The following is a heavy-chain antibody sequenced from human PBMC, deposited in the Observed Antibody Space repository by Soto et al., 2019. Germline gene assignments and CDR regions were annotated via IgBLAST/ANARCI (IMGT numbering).Heavy chain of an antibody. CDR3: EILVACDATGCKFDP. CDR2: INYRGTT. V-gene: IGHV4-39*01. J-gene: IGHJ5*02. Sequence: QLQLQESGPGLVTPSETLSLPCTVSGGSVSSRSYFWAWVLQSPAKGLEWIGSINYRGTTYYNASLKSRANISIDTSKNQSSLRLNSVTAADTAVYYCEILVACDATGCKFDPWGQGTLVTVSS. D-gene: IGHD2-15*01. CDR1: GGSVSSRSYF.